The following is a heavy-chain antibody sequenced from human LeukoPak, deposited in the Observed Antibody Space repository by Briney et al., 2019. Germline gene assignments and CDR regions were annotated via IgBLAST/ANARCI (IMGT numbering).Heavy chain of an antibody. V-gene: IGHV3-21*04. CDR2: ISSSSSYI. Sequence: GGSRRLSCAASGFTFSSYSMNWVRQAPGKGREGVSSISSSSSYIYYADSVKGRFTISRDNAKNSLYLQMSSLRVEDTALYYCAKEGTLLYFGESQSPLDHWGQGTLVTVSS. CDR1: GFTFSSYS. D-gene: IGHD3-10*01. J-gene: IGHJ4*02. CDR3: AKEGTLLYFGESQSPLDH.